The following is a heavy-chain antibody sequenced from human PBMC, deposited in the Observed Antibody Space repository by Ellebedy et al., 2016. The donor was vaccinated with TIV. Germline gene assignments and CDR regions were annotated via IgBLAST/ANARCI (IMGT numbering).Heavy chain of an antibody. D-gene: IGHD3-10*01. CDR2: INWNGGST. CDR1: GFTFDDYG. J-gene: IGHJ5*02. V-gene: IGHV3-20*01. Sequence: GESLKISXAASGFTFDDYGMSWVRQAPGKGLEWVSGINWNGGSTGYADSVKGRFTISRDNAKNSLYLQMNSLRAEDTALYHCARNGFGEFIGDWFDPWGQGTLVTVSS. CDR3: ARNGFGEFIGDWFDP.